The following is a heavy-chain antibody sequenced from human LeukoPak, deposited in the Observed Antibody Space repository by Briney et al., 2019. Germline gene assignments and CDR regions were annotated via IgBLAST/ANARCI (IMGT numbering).Heavy chain of an antibody. J-gene: IGHJ4*02. Sequence: GASVKVSCKASGYTFTGYYMHWVRQAPGQGLEWMGGINPNSGGTNYAQRFQGRVTVTRDTSISTAYMELSRLTSDDTAVYYCARDPSGAADFDYWGQGTLVTVSS. CDR3: ARDPSGAADFDY. D-gene: IGHD6-25*01. CDR1: GYTFTGYY. V-gene: IGHV1-2*02. CDR2: INPNSGGT.